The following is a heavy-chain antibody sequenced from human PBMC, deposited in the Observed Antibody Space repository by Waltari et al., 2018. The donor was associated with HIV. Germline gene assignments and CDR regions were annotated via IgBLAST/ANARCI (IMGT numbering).Heavy chain of an antibody. CDR3: ARAGNIVGAQLDS. CDR1: GGSISSHY. D-gene: IGHD1-26*01. CDR2: IYSGGRT. V-gene: IGHV4-4*07. Sequence: QVQLQESGPGLVKPSETLSLTCTVSGGSISSHYWNWIRQPAGKGLEWIGRIYSGGRTDYNPSRKSRVTMSLDTSKNQFSLRLRSVTAADTAVYYCARAGNIVGAQLDSWGQGTLVTVSS. J-gene: IGHJ4*02.